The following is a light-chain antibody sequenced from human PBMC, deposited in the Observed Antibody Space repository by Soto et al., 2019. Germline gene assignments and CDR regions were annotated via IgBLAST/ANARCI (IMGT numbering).Light chain of an antibody. V-gene: IGLV2-14*01. CDR3: SSYTSSIPRV. CDR2: DVS. J-gene: IGLJ1*01. Sequence: QSALTQPASVSGSPGQSITISCTGTSSDVGGYNYVSWYQQHPGKAPKLMIYDVSNRPSGVSNRFSGSKSGNTASLTISGLQAEAEDDYYCSSYTSSIPRVFGTGTKLTVL. CDR1: SSDVGGYNY.